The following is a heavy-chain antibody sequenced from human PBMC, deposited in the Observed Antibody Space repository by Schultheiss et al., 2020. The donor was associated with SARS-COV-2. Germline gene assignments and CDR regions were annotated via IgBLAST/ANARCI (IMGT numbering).Heavy chain of an antibody. CDR2: INAGNGNT. J-gene: IGHJ3*02. CDR1: GYTFTSYG. V-gene: IGHV1-3*01. Sequence: ASVKVSCKASGYTFTSYGISWVRQAPGQGLEWMGWINAGNGNTKYSQKFQGRVTITRDTSASTAYMELSSLRSEDTAVYYCARDRWELLYDAFDIWGQGTMVTVSS. CDR3: ARDRWELLYDAFDI. D-gene: IGHD1-26*01.